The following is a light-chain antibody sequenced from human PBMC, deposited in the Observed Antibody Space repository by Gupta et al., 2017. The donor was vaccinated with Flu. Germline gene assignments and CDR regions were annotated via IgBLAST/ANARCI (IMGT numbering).Light chain of an antibody. Sequence: DEVVITCRASKSISSYLQWYQQKPGKAPKLLMYDAASMQSGGPSRFSGSGSWTDFTPIISSLQPEDFATYYCRQPYSSSPKTFGGGTRVEIK. J-gene: IGKJ4*01. V-gene: IGKV1-39*01. CDR3: RQPYSSSPKT. CDR2: DAA. CDR1: KSISSY.